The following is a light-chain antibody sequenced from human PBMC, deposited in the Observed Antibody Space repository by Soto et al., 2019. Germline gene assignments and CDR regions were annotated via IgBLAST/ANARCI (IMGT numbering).Light chain of an antibody. Sequence: DIQMTQSPSSLPASFGDRVTXTGQASQDIRNYLNWYQHKPGKAPKLLIYDASSLETGVPSRFSGSGSGTDFTFTISSLHPEDIATYYCQQYDNLPITFGQGTRLEIK. CDR1: QDIRNY. J-gene: IGKJ5*01. CDR2: DAS. CDR3: QQYDNLPIT. V-gene: IGKV1-33*01.